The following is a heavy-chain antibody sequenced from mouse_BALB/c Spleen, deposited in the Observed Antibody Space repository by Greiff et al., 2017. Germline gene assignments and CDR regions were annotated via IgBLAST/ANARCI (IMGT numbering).Heavy chain of an antibody. CDR1: GYTFTSYW. CDR2: IFPGTGTT. Sequence: QVQLKESGAELVKPGASVKLSCKTSGYTFTSYWIQWVKQRPGQGLGWIGEIFPGTGTTYYNEKFKGKATLTIDTSSSTAYMQLSSLTSEDSDVYFCARNHYLDYWGQGTTLTVSS. J-gene: IGHJ2*01. V-gene: IGHV1S132*01. CDR3: ARNHYLDY.